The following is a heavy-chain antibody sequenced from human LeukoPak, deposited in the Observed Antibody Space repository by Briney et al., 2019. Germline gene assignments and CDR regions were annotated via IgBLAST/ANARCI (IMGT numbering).Heavy chain of an antibody. J-gene: IGHJ4*02. V-gene: IGHV5-51*01. D-gene: IGHD1-26*01. CDR3: ARHGLGGSGSYSRY. Sequence: GESLQISCQGSGYSFTTYWIGWVRQMPGKGLEWMGIIYPGDSDTTYSPAFQGQVTISVDKSVNTAYLQWSSLKPSDTAVYYCARHGLGGSGSYSRYWGQGTLVTVSS. CDR2: IYPGDSDT. CDR1: GYSFTTYW.